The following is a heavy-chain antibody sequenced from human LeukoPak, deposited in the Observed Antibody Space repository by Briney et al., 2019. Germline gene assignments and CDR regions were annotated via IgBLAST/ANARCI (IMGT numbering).Heavy chain of an antibody. CDR3: ARFYDSSGYYYLDY. V-gene: IGHV1-8*01. Sequence: ASVKVSCKASGYTFTSYDINWVRQATGQGLEWMGWMNPNTANTGYAQKFRGRVTMTRNTSITTAYMELRSLRSDDTAVYYCARFYDSSGYYYLDYWGQGTLVTVSS. CDR1: GYTFTSYD. CDR2: MNPNTANT. J-gene: IGHJ4*02. D-gene: IGHD3-22*01.